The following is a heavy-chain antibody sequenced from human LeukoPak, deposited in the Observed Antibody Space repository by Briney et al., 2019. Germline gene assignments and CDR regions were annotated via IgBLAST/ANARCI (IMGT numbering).Heavy chain of an antibody. CDR1: GFTFSSYA. CDR3: ARDPAPQGWFDS. J-gene: IGHJ5*01. V-gene: IGHV3-23*01. CDR2: ISGDDDTT. Sequence: PGGSLRLSCAASGFTFSSYAMSWVRQAPGKGLEWVSTISGDDDTTYYADPVKGRFTISRDSSKNTLYLQMNSLRAEDTAVYHCARDPAPQGWFDSWGQGTLVTVSS.